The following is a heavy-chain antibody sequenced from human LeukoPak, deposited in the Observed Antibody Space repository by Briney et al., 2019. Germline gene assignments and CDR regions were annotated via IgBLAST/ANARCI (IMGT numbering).Heavy chain of an antibody. Sequence: GGSLRLSCAASGFTFSSYSMNWVRQAPGKGLEWVSSISSSSSYIYYADSVKGRFTISRDNAKNSLYPQMNSLRAEDTAVYYCASGIVVVPAAMHPSDYWGQGTLVTVSS. CDR2: ISSSSSYI. CDR1: GFTFSSYS. J-gene: IGHJ4*02. V-gene: IGHV3-21*01. D-gene: IGHD2-2*01. CDR3: ASGIVVVPAAMHPSDY.